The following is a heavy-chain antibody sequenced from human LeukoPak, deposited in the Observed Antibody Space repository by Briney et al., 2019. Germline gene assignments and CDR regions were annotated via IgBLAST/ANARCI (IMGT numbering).Heavy chain of an antibody. CDR3: ARGLLGAPTSYFDY. V-gene: IGHV3-11*04. CDR1: GFTFSDYY. D-gene: IGHD1-26*01. J-gene: IGHJ4*02. Sequence: PGGSLRLSCAASGFTFSDYYMSWIRQAPGKGLEWISYISSSGSGSAMYYADSVKGRFTISRDNSKNTVYLQMNSLRAEDTAVYYCARGLLGAPTSYFDYWGQGTLVTVSS. CDR2: ISSSGSGSAM.